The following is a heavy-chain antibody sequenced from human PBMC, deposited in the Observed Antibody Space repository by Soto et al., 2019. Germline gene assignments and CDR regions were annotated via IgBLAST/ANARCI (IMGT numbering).Heavy chain of an antibody. CDR2: ISGSGGNT. V-gene: IGHV3-23*01. Sequence: EVQLLESGGGXXXXGGSXXXXXAASGFTFSSYAMSWVRQAPGKGLEWVSAISGSGGNTYYADSVKGRFTISRDNSKNTLYLQVNSLRAEDTAVYYCAKDIGPIVLVPAATDYWGQGTLVTVSS. J-gene: IGHJ4*02. CDR3: AKDIGPIVLVPAATDY. CDR1: GFTFSSYA. D-gene: IGHD2-2*01.